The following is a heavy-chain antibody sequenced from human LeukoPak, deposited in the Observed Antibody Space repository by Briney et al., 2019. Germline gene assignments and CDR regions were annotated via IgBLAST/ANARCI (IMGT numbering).Heavy chain of an antibody. CDR1: ADSFSSHY. CDR3: ARDLVTVTKGFDI. J-gene: IGHJ3*02. Sequence: SETLSLTCAVSADSFSSHYWTWIRQPPGTGLEWIWYISYIGSTNYNPSLKSRVTISIDTSKNQFSLKLRSVTAADTAVYYCARDLVTVTKGFDIWGQGTMVSVSS. V-gene: IGHV4-59*11. CDR2: ISYIGST. D-gene: IGHD4-17*01.